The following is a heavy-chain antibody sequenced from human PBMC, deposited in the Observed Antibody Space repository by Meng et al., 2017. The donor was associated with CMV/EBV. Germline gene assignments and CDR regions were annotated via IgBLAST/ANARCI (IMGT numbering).Heavy chain of an antibody. CDR1: GYTFSNYG. D-gene: IGHD3-22*01. Sequence: ASVKVSCKASGYTFSNYGIAWARQAPGQGLEWMGWITTDDDSRKKQGRVTMTRDTSISTAYMELSRLRSDDTAVYYCATETQYYDSSGYPLRWGQGTLVTVSS. CDR2: ITTDDDSR. CDR3: ATETQYYDSSGYPLR. V-gene: IGHV1-18*01. J-gene: IGHJ4*02.